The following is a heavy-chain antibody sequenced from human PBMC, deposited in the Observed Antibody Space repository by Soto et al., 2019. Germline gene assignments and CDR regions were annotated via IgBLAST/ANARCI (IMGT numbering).Heavy chain of an antibody. CDR3: AKDLIYGYNSGRPFDS. J-gene: IGHJ4*02. V-gene: IGHV3-23*01. D-gene: IGHD6-19*01. CDR1: GFTFSSFA. Sequence: GGSQRLSCAASGFTFSSFARSWVRQAPGKGLEWVSAIGSRGDSTYYADSVKGRFTISRDNSKNTLYLQMNSLRAEDTAVYYCAKDLIYGYNSGRPFDSWGQGTLVTVSS. CDR2: IGSRGDST.